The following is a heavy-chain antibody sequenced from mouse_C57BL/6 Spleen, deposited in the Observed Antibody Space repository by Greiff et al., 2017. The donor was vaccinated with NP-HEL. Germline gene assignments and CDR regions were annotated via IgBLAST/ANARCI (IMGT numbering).Heavy chain of an antibody. J-gene: IGHJ2*01. Sequence: QVQLKESGAELARPGASVKLSCKASGYTFTSYGISWVKQRTGQGLEWIGEIYPRSGNTYYNEKFKGKATLTADKSSSTAYMELRSQTSEDSAVYFCARSSGPFYYFDYWGQGTTLTVSS. V-gene: IGHV1-81*01. CDR2: IYPRSGNT. D-gene: IGHD4-1*01. CDR3: ARSSGPFYYFDY. CDR1: GYTFTSYG.